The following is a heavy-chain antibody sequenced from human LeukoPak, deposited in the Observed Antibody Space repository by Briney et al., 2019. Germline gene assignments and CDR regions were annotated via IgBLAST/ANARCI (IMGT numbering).Heavy chain of an antibody. V-gene: IGHV4-31*03. CDR1: GGSISGGDYY. J-gene: IGHJ4*02. Sequence: SETLSLTCSVSGGSISGGDYYWSWIRQHSGKGLEWIGYIHYSGSTYYNPSLKGRILISVDTSRNQFSLRLSSLTAADTAVYFCARLVSDCDNVRCYKGFLDSWGQGTLVTVSS. CDR2: IHYSGST. D-gene: IGHD2-2*02. CDR3: ARLVSDCDNVRCYKGFLDS.